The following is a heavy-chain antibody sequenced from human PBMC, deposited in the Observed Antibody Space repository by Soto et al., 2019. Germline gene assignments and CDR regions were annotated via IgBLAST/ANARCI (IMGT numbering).Heavy chain of an antibody. D-gene: IGHD4-17*01. CDR1: GGSISSYY. CDR3: ARDTAGYGDYPSWYFDL. V-gene: IGHV4-59*01. CDR2: IYYSGST. Sequence: QVQLQESGPGLVKPSETLSLTCTVSGGSISSYYWSWIRQPPGKGLEWIGYIYYSGSTNYNPPLKSRVTISVDTSKTKFSLKLSSVTAADTAVYYCARDTAGYGDYPSWYFDLWGRGTLVTVSS. J-gene: IGHJ2*01.